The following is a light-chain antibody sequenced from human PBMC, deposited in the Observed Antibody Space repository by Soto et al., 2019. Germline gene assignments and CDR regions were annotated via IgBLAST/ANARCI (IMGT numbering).Light chain of an antibody. J-gene: IGKJ4*01. CDR1: QGISNS. Sequence: DIQMTQSPSAMSASLGDRVTITCRASQGISNSLAWFQQKPGRGPKRLIYGASTLQSWAPSRFSGSASGAAFTLTISSLQPEDFATYYCLQYNSYPFTFGGGTKVDIK. CDR2: GAS. CDR3: LQYNSYPFT. V-gene: IGKV1-17*03.